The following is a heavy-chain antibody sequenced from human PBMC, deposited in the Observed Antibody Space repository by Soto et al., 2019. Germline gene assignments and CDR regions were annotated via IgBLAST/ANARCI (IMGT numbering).Heavy chain of an antibody. CDR3: ARSPRWSYYYDSSGYYEDY. Sequence: QVQLVESGGGLVKPGGSLRLSCAASGFTFSDYYVSWIRQAPGKGLEWVSYISSSGSTIYYADSVKGRFTISRDNAKNSLYLQMNSLRAEDTAVYYCARSPRWSYYYDSSGYYEDYWGQGTLVTVSS. V-gene: IGHV3-11*01. CDR2: ISSSGSTI. D-gene: IGHD3-22*01. CDR1: GFTFSDYY. J-gene: IGHJ4*02.